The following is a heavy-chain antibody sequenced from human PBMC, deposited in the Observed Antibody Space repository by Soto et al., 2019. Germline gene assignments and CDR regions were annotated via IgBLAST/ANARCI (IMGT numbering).Heavy chain of an antibody. CDR2: ISPNNGDT. Sequence: QVQLVQSGAEMKKPGASVKVSCKASGYIFSNYEISWVRQAPGQGLEWMGWISPNNGDTNYAQKFQGRVTMTTDTSTSTAYMEMRGLKSDDTATYYCARRQGIINSFGVVTEDDYWGQGTMVTVSS. V-gene: IGHV1-18*04. D-gene: IGHD3-3*01. CDR1: GYIFSNYE. CDR3: ARRQGIINSFGVVTEDDY. J-gene: IGHJ4*02.